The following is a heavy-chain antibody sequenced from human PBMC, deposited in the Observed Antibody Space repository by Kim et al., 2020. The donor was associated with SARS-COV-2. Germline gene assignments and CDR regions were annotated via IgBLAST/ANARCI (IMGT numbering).Heavy chain of an antibody. V-gene: IGHV1-3*04. Sequence: ASVKVSCKASEDTFTTYVMNWVRQAPGQRLEWMGWINTGNGDTKYSQNFQGRVTITRDTSANTAYMELSSLRSEDTAVYYCARGLSGYPNWFDPWAQGTLVTVSS. CDR3: ARGLSGYPNWFDP. J-gene: IGHJ5*02. D-gene: IGHD3-3*01. CDR1: EDTFTTYV. CDR2: INTGNGDT.